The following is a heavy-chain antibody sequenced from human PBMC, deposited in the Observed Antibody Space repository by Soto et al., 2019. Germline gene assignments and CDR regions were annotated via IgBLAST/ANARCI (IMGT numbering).Heavy chain of an antibody. V-gene: IGHV4-30-4*01. D-gene: IGHD1-20*01. CDR3: ARDTGITGTNYYYGMDV. J-gene: IGHJ6*02. CDR1: GGSISSGDYY. CDR2: IYYSGST. Sequence: PSETLSLTCTVSGGSISSGDYYWSWIRQPPGKGLEWIGYIYYSGSTYCNPSLKSRVTISVDTSKNQFSLKLSSVTAADTAVYYCARDTGITGTNYYYGMDVWGQGTTVTVSS.